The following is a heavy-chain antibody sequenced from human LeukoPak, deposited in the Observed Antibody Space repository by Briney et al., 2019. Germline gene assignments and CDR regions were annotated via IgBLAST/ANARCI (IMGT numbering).Heavy chain of an antibody. CDR1: GFTFSSYG. CDR3: ASGERERRFDY. D-gene: IGHD1-26*01. V-gene: IGHV3-30*03. CDR2: ISYDGSNK. J-gene: IGHJ4*02. Sequence: SGRSLRLSCAASGFTFSSYGMHWVRQAPGKGLEWVAVISYDGSNKYYADSVKGRFTISRDNSKNTLYLQMNSLRAEDTAVYYCASGERERRFDYWGQGTLVTVSS.